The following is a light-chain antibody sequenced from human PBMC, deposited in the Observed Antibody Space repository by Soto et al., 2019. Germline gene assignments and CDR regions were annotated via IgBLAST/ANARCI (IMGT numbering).Light chain of an antibody. V-gene: IGKV3-20*01. Sequence: EIVLTQSPGTLSLSPGERATLSCRASQSVSNNYLAWYQQKPGQAPRLLIYGASNRATGIPDRFSGSGSGTDFTLTISRLEHEDSAVYYCQQYGSSGTFGQGTNVEIK. CDR3: QQYGSSGT. CDR2: GAS. CDR1: QSVSNNY. J-gene: IGKJ1*01.